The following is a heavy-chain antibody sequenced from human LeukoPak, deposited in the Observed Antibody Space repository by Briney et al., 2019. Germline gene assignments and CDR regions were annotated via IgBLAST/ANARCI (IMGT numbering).Heavy chain of an antibody. CDR1: GYTFTGYY. CDR2: INPNSGGT. D-gene: IGHD3-3*01. Sequence: ASVKVSCKASGYTFTGYYMHWVRQAPGQGLEWMGWINPNSGGTNYAQKFQGRVTMTRDTSMSKAYMELSRLRSEDTAVYYCSRGGLLRFLEWLFGNFDYCGQGTLVTVSS. J-gene: IGHJ4*02. V-gene: IGHV1-2*02. CDR3: SRGGLLRFLEWLFGNFDY.